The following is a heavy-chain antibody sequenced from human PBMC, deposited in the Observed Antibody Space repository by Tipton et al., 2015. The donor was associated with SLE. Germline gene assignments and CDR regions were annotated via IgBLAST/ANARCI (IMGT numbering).Heavy chain of an antibody. D-gene: IGHD5-18*01. V-gene: IGHV4-38-2*02. CDR1: GHSISSGYS. CDR2: IYHSGST. Sequence: TLSLTCTVSGHSISSGYSWAWIRQPPGEGLEWIGSIYHSGSTYYNPSLKSRVTISVDTSKNQFSLELHSVTAADTAVYYCASMGRGYSYGTVYYWGQGTLVTVSS. J-gene: IGHJ4*02. CDR3: ASMGRGYSYGTVYY.